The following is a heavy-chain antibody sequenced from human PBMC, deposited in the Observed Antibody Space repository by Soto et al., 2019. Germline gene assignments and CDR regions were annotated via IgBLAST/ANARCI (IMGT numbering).Heavy chain of an antibody. J-gene: IGHJ6*03. Sequence: QVQLQESGPGLVKPSQTLSLTCTVSGGSISSGGYYSSWIRQHPVKGLEWIGYIYYSGSTYYNPPLKSRVTTAVDTYKNQFALTMSSVTAADTAVYYCASGSRNPITIVRGVIFVNDYYYYMDAWGKGTTVTVSS. CDR1: GGSISSGGYY. CDR3: ASGSRNPITIVRGVIFVNDYYYYMDA. D-gene: IGHD3-10*01. V-gene: IGHV4-31*03. CDR2: IYYSGST.